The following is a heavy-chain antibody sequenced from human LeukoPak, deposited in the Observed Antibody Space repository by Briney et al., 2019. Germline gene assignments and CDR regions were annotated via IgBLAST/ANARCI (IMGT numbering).Heavy chain of an antibody. CDR1: DGSINGYY. CDR2: MYSGGTT. V-gene: IGHV4-59*01. D-gene: IGHD1-26*01. J-gene: IGHJ3*02. CDR3: ARDRGANDAFDI. Sequence: PSETLSLTCTVSDGSINGYYWSWIRQPPGKGLDWIGYMYSGGTTNYSPSLKSRVTISEDMSKNQFSLKLTSVTAADTAVYYCARDRGANDAFDIWGQGTMVTVSS.